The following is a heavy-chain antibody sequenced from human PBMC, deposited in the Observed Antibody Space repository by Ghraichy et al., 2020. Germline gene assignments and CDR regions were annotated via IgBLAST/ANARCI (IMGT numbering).Heavy chain of an antibody. D-gene: IGHD3-16*01. CDR1: GGSISSYY. CDR2: IYYSGST. Sequence: GSPSLTCTVSGGSISSYYWSWIRQPPGKGLEWIGYIYYSGSTNYNPSLKSRVTISVDTSKNQFSLKLSSVTAADTAVYYCARFWGVGAYSALYGMDVWGQGTTVTVSS. V-gene: IGHV4-59*08. CDR3: ARFWGVGAYSALYGMDV. J-gene: IGHJ6*02.